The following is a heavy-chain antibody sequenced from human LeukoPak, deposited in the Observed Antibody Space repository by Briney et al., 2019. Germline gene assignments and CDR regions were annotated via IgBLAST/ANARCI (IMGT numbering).Heavy chain of an antibody. V-gene: IGHV5-51*01. CDR2: IYPGDSDT. CDR1: GYSFTSYW. D-gene: IGHD1-1*01. CDR3: ARLRLGFLWNPNDY. J-gene: IGHJ4*02. Sequence: GGSLRLSXKGSGYSFTSYWIGWVRQMPGKGLEWTGIIYPGDSDTRYSPSFQGQVTISADKSISTAYLQWSSLKASDTAMYYCARLRLGFLWNPNDYWGQGTLVTVSS.